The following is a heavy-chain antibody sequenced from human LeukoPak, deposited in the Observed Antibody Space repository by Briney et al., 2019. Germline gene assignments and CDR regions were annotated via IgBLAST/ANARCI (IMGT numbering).Heavy chain of an antibody. CDR1: GYRFTSYW. CDR3: ARYSLTGYYAPDY. D-gene: IGHD3-9*01. J-gene: IGHJ4*02. V-gene: IGHV5-10-1*01. CDR2: IDPSDSYT. Sequence: GESLKISCKGSGYRFTSYWISWVRQMPGKGVGWMGRIDPSDSYTNYSPSFQGHVTISADKSISTAYLQWSSLKASDTAMYYCARYSLTGYYAPDYWGQGTLVTVSS.